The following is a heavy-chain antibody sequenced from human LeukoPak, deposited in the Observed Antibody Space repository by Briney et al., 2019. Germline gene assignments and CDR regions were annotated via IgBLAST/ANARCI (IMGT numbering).Heavy chain of an antibody. D-gene: IGHD3-10*01. CDR3: ARHADYYGSGFDP. J-gene: IGHJ5*02. Sequence: ASVKVSCKASGYTFTGYYVQWVRQAPGQGLEWMGIIYPGDSDTRYSPSFQGQVTISADKSISTAYLQWSSLKASDTAMYYCARHADYYGSGFDPWGQGTLVTVSS. CDR1: GYTFTGYY. V-gene: IGHV5-51*01. CDR2: IYPGDSDT.